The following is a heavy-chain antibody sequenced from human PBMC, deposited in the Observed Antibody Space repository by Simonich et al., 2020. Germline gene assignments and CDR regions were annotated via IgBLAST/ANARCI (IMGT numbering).Heavy chain of an antibody. D-gene: IGHD3-10*01. CDR3: ARDREVYGSGSYYNY. Sequence: EVQLVESGGGLVQPGGSLRLSCAASGFTFSSHWMSWVRQSPGKGLGCGGTATGKGLSRVSKKKHEEMVKYDIDSVKGRFTITREKAKNSLYLQMNSLRAEDTAVYYCARDREVYGSGSYYNYWGQGTLVTVSS. CDR2: KKHEEMVK. V-gene: IGHV3-7*01. CDR1: GFTFSSHW. J-gene: IGHJ4*02.